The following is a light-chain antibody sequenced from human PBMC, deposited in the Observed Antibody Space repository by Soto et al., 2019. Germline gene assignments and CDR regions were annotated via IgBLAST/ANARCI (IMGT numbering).Light chain of an antibody. CDR3: QQRYNWPPT. J-gene: IGKJ1*01. CDR1: QTVTSGY. V-gene: IGKV3-11*01. Sequence: EIVLTQSPDTLSLSPGERATLSRRASQTVTSGYLAWYQQKPGQAPRLLIYDASHRATGIPARFSGSGSGTDFTLTINSLEPEDFALYYCQQRYNWPPTFGQGTKVDIK. CDR2: DAS.